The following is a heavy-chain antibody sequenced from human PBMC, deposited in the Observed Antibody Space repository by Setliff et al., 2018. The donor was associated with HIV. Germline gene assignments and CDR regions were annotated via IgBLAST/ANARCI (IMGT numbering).Heavy chain of an antibody. V-gene: IGHV4-59*01. J-gene: IGHJ6*03. CDR1: GGSISSYY. CDR2: IYTSGRT. Sequence: SETLSLTCTVSGGSISSYYWSWIRQPPGKGLEWIGLIYTSGRTNYNPSLKSRVTVSLDTSQNQFSLNLSSVTAADTAVYYCARSRPRSMDFYMDVWGKGTTVTVSS. CDR3: ARSRPRSMDFYMDV. D-gene: IGHD2-8*01.